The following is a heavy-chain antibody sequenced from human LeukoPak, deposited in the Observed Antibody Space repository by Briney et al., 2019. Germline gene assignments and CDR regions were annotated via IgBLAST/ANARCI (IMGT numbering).Heavy chain of an antibody. CDR2: ISSSGSII. J-gene: IGHJ4*02. V-gene: IGHV3-48*04. CDR1: GFTFSTFA. CDR3: ARRRDSGSLQHFDY. D-gene: IGHD1-26*01. Sequence: GGSLRLSCAASGFTFSTFAMHWVRLSPGKGLEWVSYISSSGSIIYYADSVKGRFTISRDNAKNSLYLQMNSLRAEDTAVYYCARRRDSGSLQHFDYWGQGTLVTVSS.